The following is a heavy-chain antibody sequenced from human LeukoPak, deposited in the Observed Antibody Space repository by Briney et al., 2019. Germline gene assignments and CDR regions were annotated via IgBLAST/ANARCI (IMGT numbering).Heavy chain of an antibody. V-gene: IGHV3-30*18. D-gene: IGHD6-19*01. CDR2: ISYDANDK. CDR3: AKEGISVAGSGDDY. Sequence: TGGSLRLSCAASGFTFSSYGMHWVRQAPGKGLEWVAVISYDANDKKYADSVRGRFTISRDNSKNTLFLQMNRLRAEDTAVYYCAKEGISVAGSGDDYWGQGALVSVSS. J-gene: IGHJ4*02. CDR1: GFTFSSYG.